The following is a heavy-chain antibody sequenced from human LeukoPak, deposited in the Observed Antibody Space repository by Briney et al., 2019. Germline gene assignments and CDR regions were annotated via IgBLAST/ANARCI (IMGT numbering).Heavy chain of an antibody. CDR1: GHTFTGYY. CDR3: ARVSEYSSSWYTPWDYYYYGMDV. D-gene: IGHD6-13*01. CDR2: INPNSGGT. J-gene: IGHJ6*02. Sequence: ASVKVSCKASGHTFTGYYMHWVRQAPGQGLEWMGRINPNSGGTNYAQKFQGRVTMTRDTSISTAYMELSRLRSDDTAVYYCARVSEYSSSWYTPWDYYYYGMDVWGQGTTVTVSS. V-gene: IGHV1-2*06.